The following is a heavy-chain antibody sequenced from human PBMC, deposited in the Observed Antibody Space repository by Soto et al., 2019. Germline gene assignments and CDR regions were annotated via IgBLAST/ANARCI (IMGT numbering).Heavy chain of an antibody. CDR3: ARSINGTHAPLDY. Sequence: PGGSLRLSCAASGFTFSSYGMHWVRQAPGKGLEWVAVIWYDGSNKYYADSVKGRFTISRDNSKNTLYLQMNSLRAEDTAVYYCARSINGTHAPLDYWGQGTLVTVSS. J-gene: IGHJ4*02. D-gene: IGHD1-20*01. CDR2: IWYDGSNK. V-gene: IGHV3-33*01. CDR1: GFTFSSYG.